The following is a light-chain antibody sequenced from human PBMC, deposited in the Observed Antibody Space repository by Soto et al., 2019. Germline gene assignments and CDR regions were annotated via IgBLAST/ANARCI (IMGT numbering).Light chain of an antibody. CDR2: DAS. Sequence: DIQMTQSPSSLSASVGDRVTITCRASQDISNFLSWYQQKAGKAPKLLIYDASDLERGVPSRFSGSGSGTDFTFTITSLQPEGSSTYYCQQYHDIPPTFGQGSNLEI. J-gene: IGKJ2*01. CDR3: QQYHDIPPT. V-gene: IGKV1-33*01. CDR1: QDISNF.